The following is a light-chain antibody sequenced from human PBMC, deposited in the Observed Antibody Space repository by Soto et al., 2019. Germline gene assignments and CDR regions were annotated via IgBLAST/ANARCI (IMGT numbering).Light chain of an antibody. CDR2: TTS. V-gene: IGKV1-39*01. J-gene: IGKJ1*01. Sequence: DIQLTQSPSSLSASVGDRVTITCRASQSINTNLNWYQQKSGRAPKLLIHTTSKLQSGVPSRFSGSGSGTEFTLTISSLQPEDFATYFCQQSYSASGTFGQGTKVEV. CDR1: QSINTN. CDR3: QQSYSASGT.